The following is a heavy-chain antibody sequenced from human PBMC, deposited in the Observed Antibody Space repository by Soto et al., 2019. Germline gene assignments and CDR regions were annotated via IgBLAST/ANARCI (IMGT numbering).Heavy chain of an antibody. D-gene: IGHD4-17*01. CDR3: ARTYGEEGYFDY. CDR2: INPSGGST. V-gene: IGHV1-46*03. CDR1: GYTFTSYY. Sequence: ASVKVSCKASGYTFTSYYMDWVRQAPGQGLEWMGIINPSGGSTSYAQKFQGRVTMTRDTSTSTVYMELSSLRSEDTAVYYCARTYGEEGYFDYWGQGTLVTVSS. J-gene: IGHJ4*02.